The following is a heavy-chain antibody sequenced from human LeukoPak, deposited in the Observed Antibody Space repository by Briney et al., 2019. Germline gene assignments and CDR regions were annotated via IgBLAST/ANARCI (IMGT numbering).Heavy chain of an antibody. CDR1: GFTFSTYA. V-gene: IGHV3-23*01. D-gene: IGHD4-17*01. J-gene: IGHJ4*02. CDR2: LSGRGNT. Sequence: PGGSLRLSCAASGFTFSTYAMTWVRQAPGKGLEWVSALSGRGNTYYADSVKGRFTISRDNSKNTLYLQMNSLTVEDTAIYYCAKDGFTDYGDYGSHTDYWGQGTLVTVSS. CDR3: AKDGFTDYGDYGSHTDY.